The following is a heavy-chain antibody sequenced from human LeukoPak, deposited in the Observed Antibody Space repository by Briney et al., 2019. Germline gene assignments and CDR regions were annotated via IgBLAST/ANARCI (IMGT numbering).Heavy chain of an antibody. CDR1: GGSISSYY. CDR3: ARAEGVLDI. Sequence: LETLSLTCTVSGGSISSYYWSWIRQPPGKGLEWIGYIYYSGSTNYNPSLKSRVTISVDTSKNQFSLKLSSVTAADTAVYYCARAEGVLDIWGQGTMVTVSS. CDR2: IYYSGST. V-gene: IGHV4-59*01. J-gene: IGHJ3*02.